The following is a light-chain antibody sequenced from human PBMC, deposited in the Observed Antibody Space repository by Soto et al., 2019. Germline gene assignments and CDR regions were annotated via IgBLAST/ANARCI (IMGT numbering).Light chain of an antibody. CDR2: FNN. CDR1: SSNIGTNT. J-gene: IGLJ1*01. V-gene: IGLV1-44*01. Sequence: QSVLTQPPSASGTPGQRVTISCSGSSSNIGTNTVNWYRQLTGTAPKLLIYFNNQRPSGVPDRFSGSKSGTSASLAISGLQSEDEADYYCAAWDDSVNGYVFGTGTKLTVL. CDR3: AAWDDSVNGYV.